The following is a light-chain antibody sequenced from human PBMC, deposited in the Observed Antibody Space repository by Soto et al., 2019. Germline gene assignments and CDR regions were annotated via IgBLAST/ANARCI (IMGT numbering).Light chain of an antibody. Sequence: EVVMTQSPATLSVSPGERATLSCRASETVATNLAWYQQKPGQAPRLLIYGISNRATGIPDRFSGSGYGTDFTLTISSLEPEDFAVYYCQQRSNWPKTFGQGTKVDIK. V-gene: IGKV3-11*01. CDR3: QQRSNWPKT. CDR2: GIS. CDR1: ETVATN. J-gene: IGKJ2*01.